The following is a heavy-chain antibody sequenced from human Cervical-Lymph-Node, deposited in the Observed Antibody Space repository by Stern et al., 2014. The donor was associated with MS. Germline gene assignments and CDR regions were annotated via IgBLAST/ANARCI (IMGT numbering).Heavy chain of an antibody. CDR2: IFPGGSDI. CDR1: GYTFTSYW. J-gene: IGHJ4*02. CDR3: ARQRYFDY. V-gene: IGHV5-51*01. Sequence: EVQLVESGPEVKRPGESLKISCQASGYTFTSYWVGGGRQMPGTGLDWIAIIFPGGSDIRYSPSFQGKVPISADKSSSPAYLQWKNLKASDPAIYYCARQRYFDYWGQGTLVTVSS.